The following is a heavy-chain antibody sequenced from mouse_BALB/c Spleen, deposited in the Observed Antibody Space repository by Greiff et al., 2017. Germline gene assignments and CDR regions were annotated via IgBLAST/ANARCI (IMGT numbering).Heavy chain of an antibody. CDR3: AEGAYGNYFFV. V-gene: IGHV3-6*02. CDR2: ISYDGSN. Sequence: EVQLQESGPGLVKPSQSLSLTCSVTGYSITSGYYWNWIRQFPGNKLEWMGYISYDGSNNYNPSLKNRISITRDTSKNQFFLKLNSVTTEDTATYYCAEGAYGNYFFVWGAGTTVTVSS. J-gene: IGHJ1*01. D-gene: IGHD2-10*02. CDR1: GYSITSGYY.